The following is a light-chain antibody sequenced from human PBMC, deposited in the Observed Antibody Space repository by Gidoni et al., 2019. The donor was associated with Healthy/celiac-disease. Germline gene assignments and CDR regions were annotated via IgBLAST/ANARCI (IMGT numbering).Light chain of an antibody. V-gene: IGKV1-39*01. CDR2: AAS. CDR3: QQSYSTHT. Sequence: DIKMTQSPSSLSASVGDRVTITCRESHSISSYLNWYQHKPGKAPKLLIYAASSLESGVPSRVSGSGTGTNFTLTSSSLQPEDFATYYCQQSYSTHTFXPXTKVDIK. J-gene: IGKJ3*01. CDR1: HSISSY.